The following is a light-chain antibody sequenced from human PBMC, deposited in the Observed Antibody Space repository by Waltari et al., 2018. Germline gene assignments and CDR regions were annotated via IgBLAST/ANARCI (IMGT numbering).Light chain of an antibody. CDR1: TSNTVSDP. CDR2: SSP. J-gene: IGLJ3*02. Sequence: QSVLTQPPSASGTPGQRVTISCSGTTSNTVSDPVHWFRHLPGTAPKLLMYSSPQRPSGVPDRFSGSKSGTSASLAISGLQSDDEADYYCAAWDYRLNIWVFGGGTKLTVL. V-gene: IGLV1-44*01. CDR3: AAWDYRLNIWV.